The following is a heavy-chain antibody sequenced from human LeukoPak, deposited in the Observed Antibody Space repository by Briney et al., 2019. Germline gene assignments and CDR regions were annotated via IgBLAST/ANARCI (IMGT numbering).Heavy chain of an antibody. CDR3: ARTEYYDFWSGLSWFDP. V-gene: IGHV1-69*13. D-gene: IGHD3-3*01. CDR2: IIPIFGTA. CDR1: GGTFSSYA. Sequence: SVKVSCKASGGTFSSYAISGVRQDPGQGLEWMGGIIPIFGTANYAQKFQGRVTITADESTSTASMELSSLRSEDTAVYYCARTEYYDFWSGLSWFDPWGQGTLVTVSS. J-gene: IGHJ5*02.